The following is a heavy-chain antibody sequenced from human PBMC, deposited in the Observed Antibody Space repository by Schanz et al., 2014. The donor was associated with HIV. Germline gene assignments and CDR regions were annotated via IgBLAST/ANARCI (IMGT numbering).Heavy chain of an antibody. J-gene: IGHJ5*02. V-gene: IGHV1-18*04. CDR1: DYRFTAYY. CDR2: ISVYHNKT. CDR3: ARHLPGGLFSPLNL. D-gene: IGHD3-16*01. Sequence: QVQLVQSGAEVKKPGASVKVSCKASDYRFTAYYMHWVRQAPGQGLEWMGWISVYHNKTNYAQKLQGRVTMTTDTSTSTAYMELRSLRSDDTAIYYCARHLPGGLFSPLNLWGQGTLVTVSS.